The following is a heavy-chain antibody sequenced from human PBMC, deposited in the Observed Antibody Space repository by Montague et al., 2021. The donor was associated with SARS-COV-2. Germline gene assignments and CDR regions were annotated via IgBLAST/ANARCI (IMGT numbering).Heavy chain of an antibody. Sequence: SETPSLTCTVSGGSISSYFWSWIRQPPGKGLEWIGSIYYSGTTNYSPSLKSRVTISVDTSKNQFSLKLSSVTAADTAVYYCARVVRYYDFWSGYTEYYYYGMDVWGQGTTVTVSS. CDR2: IYYSGTT. J-gene: IGHJ6*02. CDR1: GGSISSYF. CDR3: ARVVRYYDFWSGYTEYYYYGMDV. V-gene: IGHV4-59*01. D-gene: IGHD3-3*01.